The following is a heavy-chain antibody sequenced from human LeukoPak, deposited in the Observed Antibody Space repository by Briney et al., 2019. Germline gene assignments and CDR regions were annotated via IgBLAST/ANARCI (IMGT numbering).Heavy chain of an antibody. CDR3: AKDLGYCSSTSCRDFDY. V-gene: IGHV3-30*02. CDR2: IRYDGSNK. CDR1: GFTFSSYG. D-gene: IGHD2-2*01. J-gene: IGHJ4*02. Sequence: GGSLRLSCAASGFTFSSYGTHWVRQAPGKGLEWVAFIRYDGSNKYYADSVKGRFTISRDNSKNTLYLQMNSLRAEDTAVYYCAKDLGYCSSTSCRDFDYWGQGTLVTVSS.